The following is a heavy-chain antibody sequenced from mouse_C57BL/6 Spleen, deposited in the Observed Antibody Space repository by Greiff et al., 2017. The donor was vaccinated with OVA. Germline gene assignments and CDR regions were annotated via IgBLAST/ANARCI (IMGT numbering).Heavy chain of an antibody. CDR1: GFTFSSYA. CDR3: ARVRVGVDY. V-gene: IGHV5-4*01. D-gene: IGHD1-3*01. CDR2: ISDGGSYT. J-gene: IGHJ2*01. Sequence: EVQLVESGGGLVKPGGSLKLSCAASGFTFSSYAMSWVRQTPEKRLEWVATISDGGSYTYYPDNVKGRFTISRDNAKNNLYLQMSHLKSEDTAMYYCARVRVGVDYWGQGTTLTVSS.